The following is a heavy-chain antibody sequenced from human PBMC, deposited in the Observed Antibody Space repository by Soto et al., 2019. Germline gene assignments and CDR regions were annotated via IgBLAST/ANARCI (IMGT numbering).Heavy chain of an antibody. CDR3: AREGGGYYFDY. J-gene: IGHJ4*02. Sequence: EVQLVESGGGLVKPGGSLRLSCAASGFTFSSYSMNWVRQAPGKGLEWVSSISSSSSYIYYADSVKGRFTISRDNAKNSMYLQMNSLRAEDTAVYYCAREGGGYYFDYWGQGTLVTVSS. CDR2: ISSSSSYI. V-gene: IGHV3-21*01. D-gene: IGHD1-26*01. CDR1: GFTFSSYS.